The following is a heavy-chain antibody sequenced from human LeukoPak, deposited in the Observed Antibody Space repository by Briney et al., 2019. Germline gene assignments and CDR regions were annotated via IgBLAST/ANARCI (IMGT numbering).Heavy chain of an antibody. CDR3: ARVPVRYSSSWYGTVFDP. D-gene: IGHD6-13*01. CDR1: GYSISSGYY. V-gene: IGHV4-38-2*02. CDR2: IYHSGST. J-gene: IGHJ5*02. Sequence: SETLSLTCTVSGYSISSGYYWGWIRQPPGKGLEWIGSIYHSGSTYYNPSLKSRVTISVDTSKNQFSLKLSSVTAADTAVYYCARVPVRYSSSWYGTVFDPWGQGTLVTVSS.